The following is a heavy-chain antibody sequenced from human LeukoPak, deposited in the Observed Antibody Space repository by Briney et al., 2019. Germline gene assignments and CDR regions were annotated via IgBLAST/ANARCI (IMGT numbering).Heavy chain of an antibody. CDR1: GGSISSSSYY. CDR3: ASQSSGWYDY. CDR2: IYYSGST. Sequence: PPETLSLTCTVSGGSISSSSYYWGWIRQPPGKGLEWIGSIYYSGSTYYNPSLKSRVTISVDTSKNQFSLKLSSVTAADTAVYYCASQSSGWYDYWGQGTLVTVSS. J-gene: IGHJ4*02. D-gene: IGHD6-19*01. V-gene: IGHV4-39*07.